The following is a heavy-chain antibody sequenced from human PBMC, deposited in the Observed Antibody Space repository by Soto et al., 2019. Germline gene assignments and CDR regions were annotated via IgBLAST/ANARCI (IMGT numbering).Heavy chain of an antibody. D-gene: IGHD5-12*01. J-gene: IGHJ4*02. CDR2: IFSSGST. CDR1: GGSINTFY. Sequence: SETLSLTCTVSGGSINTFYWSWVRQPAGKGLEWIGRIFSSGSTSFNPSLESRVAMSVDTSKNHFSLNLSSVTAADMAVYYCAREGSYSAYNFAHGIQLWSFDFWGQGARVTVSS. V-gene: IGHV4-4*07. CDR3: AREGSYSAYNFAHGIQLWSFDF.